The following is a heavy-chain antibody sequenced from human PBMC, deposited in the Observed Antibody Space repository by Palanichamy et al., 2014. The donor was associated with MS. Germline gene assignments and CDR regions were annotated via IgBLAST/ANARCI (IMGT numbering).Heavy chain of an antibody. D-gene: IGHD1-26*01. Sequence: QLVAAGAEVKKPGSSVKVSCKASGGTFSSYAISWVRQAPGQGLEWMEGVIPILGIADYAQKFQGRVTITADESTSTAYMELSSLRSEDTAVYYCARDGVNSGSYYETSNGGSISYWGQGTLVTVSS. CDR3: ARDGVNSGSYYETSNGGSISY. J-gene: IGHJ4*02. CDR1: GGTFSSYA. CDR2: VIPILGIA. V-gene: IGHV1-69*10.